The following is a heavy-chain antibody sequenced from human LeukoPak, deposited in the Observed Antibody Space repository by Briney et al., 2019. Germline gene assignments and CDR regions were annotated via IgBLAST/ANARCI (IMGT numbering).Heavy chain of an antibody. CDR2: IYYSGST. D-gene: IGHD5-18*01. CDR3: ARYLSNGYVEYFDY. CDR1: GGSISSYY. Sequence: SETLSLTCTVSGGSISSYYWSWIRQPPGKGLEWIGYIYYSGSTNYNPSPKSRVTISVDTSNNQFSLKLSSVTAADTAVYYCARYLSNGYVEYFDYWGQGTLVTVSS. J-gene: IGHJ4*02. V-gene: IGHV4-59*01.